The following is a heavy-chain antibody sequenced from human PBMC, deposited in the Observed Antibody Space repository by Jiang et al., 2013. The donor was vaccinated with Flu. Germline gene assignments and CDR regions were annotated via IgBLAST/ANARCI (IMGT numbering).Heavy chain of an antibody. J-gene: IGHJ4*02. CDR1: GFSLSTGGVG. V-gene: IGHV2-5*02. CDR2: IYWDDEK. Sequence: PTQTLTLTCTFSGFSLSTGGVGVGWVRQPPGKALEWLALIYWDDEKRYSPSLKNRLTITRDTSKNQVVLTMTNMDPVDTATYYCAHRRGITLVQGIIFGDYFDYWGQGILVTVSS. D-gene: IGHD3-10*01. CDR3: AHRRGITLVQGIIFGDYFDY.